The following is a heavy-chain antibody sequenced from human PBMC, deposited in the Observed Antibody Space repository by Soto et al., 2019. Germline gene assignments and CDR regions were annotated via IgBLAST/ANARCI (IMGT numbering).Heavy chain of an antibody. CDR1: GGTWINYW. D-gene: IGHD6-6*01. V-gene: IGHV3-74*01. J-gene: IGHJ6*02. Sequence: GVLRLSCAASGGTWINYWMHWVRQAPGKGLVWVSRSNSDGITTAYADSVKGRFTISRDNAKNTLYLQMNNLRAEDTAVYFCARRNSISSSGAMDVWGQGTMVTVSS. CDR2: SNSDGITT. CDR3: ARRNSISSSGAMDV.